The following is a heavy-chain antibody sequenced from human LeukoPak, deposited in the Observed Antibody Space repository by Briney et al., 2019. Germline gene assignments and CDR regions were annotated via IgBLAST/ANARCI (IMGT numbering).Heavy chain of an antibody. D-gene: IGHD3-10*01. V-gene: IGHV1-2*02. CDR1: GYTFTGYY. CDR2: INPNSGGT. Sequence: ASVKVSCKASGYTFTGYYMHWVRQAPGQGLEWMGWINPNSGGTNYAQKFQGRVTMTRDTSISTAYMELSRLRSDDTAVYYCARGSPDYYGSGSCYGSQSGEPRNHYYYYYGMDVWGQGTTVTVSS. CDR3: ARGSPDYYGSGSCYGSQSGEPRNHYYYYYGMDV. J-gene: IGHJ6*02.